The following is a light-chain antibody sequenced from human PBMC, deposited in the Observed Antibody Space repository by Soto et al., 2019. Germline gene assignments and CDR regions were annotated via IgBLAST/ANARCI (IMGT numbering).Light chain of an antibody. Sequence: EIVLTQSPGTLSLSPGETATLSCRARQTVSSYYLTWYQWKPGQAPRLLISGTSSRATGIPDRFSGSGSGTDFTLTISRLEPEDFAVYFCQQYGSSLYTFGQGTKLEIK. CDR3: QQYGSSLYT. CDR1: QTVSSYY. J-gene: IGKJ2*01. CDR2: GTS. V-gene: IGKV3-20*01.